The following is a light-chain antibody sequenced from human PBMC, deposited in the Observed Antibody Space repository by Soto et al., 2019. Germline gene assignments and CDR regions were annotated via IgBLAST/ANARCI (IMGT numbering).Light chain of an antibody. CDR1: QSVSSN. V-gene: IGKV3-15*01. Sequence: EIVMTQSPATLSVSPGERATVSCRASQSVSSNLAWYQQKPGQAPRLLIYGASTRATGIPARFSGSGSGTEFTLTISSLQSEDFAVYYCQQYGSLPWTFGQGTKVDI. J-gene: IGKJ1*01. CDR3: QQYGSLPWT. CDR2: GAS.